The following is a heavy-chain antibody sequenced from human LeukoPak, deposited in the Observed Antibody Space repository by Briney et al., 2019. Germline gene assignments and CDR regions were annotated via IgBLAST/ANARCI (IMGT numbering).Heavy chain of an antibody. Sequence: GGSLRLSRAASGFTFSSYSMNWVRQAPGKGLEWVSSISSSSSYIYYADSVKGRFTISRDNAKNSLYLQMNSLRAEDTAVYYCARDTISGSTPYYDFWSGYRPHDAFDIWGQGTMVTVSS. D-gene: IGHD3-3*01. V-gene: IGHV3-21*01. CDR1: GFTFSSYS. CDR2: ISSSSSYI. CDR3: ARDTISGSTPYYDFWSGYRPHDAFDI. J-gene: IGHJ3*02.